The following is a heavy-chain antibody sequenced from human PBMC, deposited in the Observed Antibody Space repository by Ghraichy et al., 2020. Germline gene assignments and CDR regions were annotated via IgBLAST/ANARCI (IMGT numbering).Heavy chain of an antibody. CDR2: LGPSGGGT. Sequence: GESLNISCAASGLTFSSFAMSWVRQAPGQGLEWVSALGPSGGGTYYADSVKGRFTISRDNSKNMLYLQMNSLRGEDTAVYYCAKHAAGGGNFDYWGQGALVNVSS. D-gene: IGHD6-13*01. CDR1: GLTFSSFA. CDR3: AKHAAGGGNFDY. V-gene: IGHV3-23*01. J-gene: IGHJ4*02.